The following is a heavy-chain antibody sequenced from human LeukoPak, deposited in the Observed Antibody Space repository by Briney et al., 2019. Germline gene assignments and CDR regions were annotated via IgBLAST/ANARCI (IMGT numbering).Heavy chain of an antibody. Sequence: SETLSLTCTVSGGPISSYYWSWIRQPPGKGLEWIGYIYYSGSTYYNPSLNSRVTISVDTSKNQFSLKLSSVTAADTAVYYCASVSGYGSYFDYWGQGTLVTVSS. V-gene: IGHV4-30-4*01. CDR3: ASVSGYGSYFDY. CDR2: IYYSGST. D-gene: IGHD5-12*01. CDR1: GGPISSYY. J-gene: IGHJ4*02.